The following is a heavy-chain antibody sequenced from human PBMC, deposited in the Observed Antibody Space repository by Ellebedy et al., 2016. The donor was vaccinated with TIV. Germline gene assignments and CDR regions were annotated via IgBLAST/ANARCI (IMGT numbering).Heavy chain of an antibody. D-gene: IGHD3-10*01. CDR1: GFTFDEYA. V-gene: IGHV3-21*01. CDR3: ARDGVGFGELPIYGMDV. J-gene: IGHJ6*02. Sequence: GESLKISCAASGFTFDEYAMHWVRQAPGKGLEWVSSISSSSSYIYYADSVKGRFTISRDNSKNTLYLQMNSLRAEDTAVYYCARDGVGFGELPIYGMDVWGQGTTVTVSS. CDR2: ISSSSSYI.